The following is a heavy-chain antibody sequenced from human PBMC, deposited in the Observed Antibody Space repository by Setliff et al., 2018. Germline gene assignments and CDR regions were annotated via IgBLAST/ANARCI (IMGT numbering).Heavy chain of an antibody. CDR3: ASPRRDDLDTPFDAFDL. Sequence: SETLSLTCDVSGISITSGHYWGWIRQPPGKGLEWIATIYYRGRTYYNPSLDSRVTISLDTSKNQYSLRLRSVTAADTAVYYCASPRRDDLDTPFDAFDLWGQGTKVTVSS. J-gene: IGHJ3*01. V-gene: IGHV4-38-2*01. CDR2: IYYRGRT. CDR1: GISITSGHY. D-gene: IGHD1-1*01.